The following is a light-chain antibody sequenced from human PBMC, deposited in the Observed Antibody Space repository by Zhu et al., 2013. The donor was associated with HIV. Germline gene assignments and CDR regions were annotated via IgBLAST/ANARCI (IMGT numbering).Light chain of an antibody. CDR2: DVI. Sequence: QSALTQPPSASGSPGQSVTISCTGISSDAGGYNYVSWYQHHPGKAPKLIISDVINRPSGVPDRFSASKSGDTASLHVSGVQAEDEADYYCSSYSGRDNVVVFGGGTKLTVL. V-gene: IGLV2-8*01. J-gene: IGLJ2*01. CDR3: SSYSGRDNVVV. CDR1: SSDAGGYNY.